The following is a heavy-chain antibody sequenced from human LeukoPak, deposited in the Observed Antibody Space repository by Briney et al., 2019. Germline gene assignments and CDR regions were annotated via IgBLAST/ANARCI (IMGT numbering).Heavy chain of an antibody. V-gene: IGHV1-8*01. CDR1: GYTFTSYD. CDR3: ARGLGTEGYCSGGSCYEDNWFDP. Sequence: ASVKVSCKASGYTFTSYDINWVRQATGQGLEWMGWMNPNSGNTGYAQKFQGRVTMTRNTSISTAYMELSSLRSEDTAVYYCARGLGTEGYCSGGSCYEDNWFDPWGQGTLVTVSS. D-gene: IGHD2-15*01. CDR2: MNPNSGNT. J-gene: IGHJ5*02.